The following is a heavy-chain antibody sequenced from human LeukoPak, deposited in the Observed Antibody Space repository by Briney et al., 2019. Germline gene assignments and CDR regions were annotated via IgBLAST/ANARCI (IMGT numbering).Heavy chain of an antibody. J-gene: IGHJ4*02. D-gene: IGHD1-26*01. CDR1: GFPFCSYA. Sequence: PGGSLRLSCGASGFPFCSYAMNWVPQAPGKGLEWVSVISSNTYTTYYADSVKGRFTISRDNSKNTMYLQMNSLRAEDTAVYYCAKRAAGRNFDYWGQGTLVTVSS. CDR2: ISSNTYTT. V-gene: IGHV3-23*01. CDR3: AKRAAGRNFDY.